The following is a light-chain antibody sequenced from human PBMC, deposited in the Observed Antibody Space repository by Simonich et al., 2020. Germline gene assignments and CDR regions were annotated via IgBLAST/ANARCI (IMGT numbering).Light chain of an antibody. CDR1: SGNVGGYNY. Sequence: QSALTQPASVSGSPGQSITISCTGTSGNVGGYNYVSWSQQHPGKAPKLIIYDVSQRPSGVSNRFSGSKSGNTAALTISGLQAEDEADYYCSSYTSSSTRVFGGGTKLTVL. CDR3: SSYTSSSTRV. J-gene: IGLJ3*02. V-gene: IGLV2-14*01. CDR2: DVS.